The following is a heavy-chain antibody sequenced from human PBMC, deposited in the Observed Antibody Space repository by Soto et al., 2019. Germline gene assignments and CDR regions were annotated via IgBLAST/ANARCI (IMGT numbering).Heavy chain of an antibody. D-gene: IGHD6-19*01. CDR1: GGCITSYH. CDR2: TSYNGKT. CDR3: ERDMHPGCPHYFDP. V-gene: IGHV4-59*01. Sequence: SETLSLTVIVSGGCITSYHWSWSRQFPGKGLEWIAYTSYNGKTNYNPSLQGRVAISMDTSKNQLSIKLTSMTAADTAVYYCERDMHPGCPHYFDPCGQGTLVPVSS. J-gene: IGHJ5*02.